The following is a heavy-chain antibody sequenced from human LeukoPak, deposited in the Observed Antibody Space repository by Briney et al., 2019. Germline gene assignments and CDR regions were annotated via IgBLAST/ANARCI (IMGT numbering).Heavy chain of an antibody. CDR2: VYYSGST. V-gene: IGHV4-59*01. J-gene: IGHJ2*01. CDR1: GGPIRDYY. Sequence: PSETLSLTCTVSGGPIRDYYWSWIRQASGKGLEWIGSVYYSGSTLYNPSLKSRVTISMDTSKKHFSLQLTSVTAAETAVYYCARADFGDYEGYFDLWGRGTLVTVSS. D-gene: IGHD4-17*01. CDR3: ARADFGDYEGYFDL.